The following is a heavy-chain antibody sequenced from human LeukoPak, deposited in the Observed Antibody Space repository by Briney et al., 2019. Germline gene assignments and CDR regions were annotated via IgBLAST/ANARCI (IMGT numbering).Heavy chain of an antibody. D-gene: IGHD2-2*03. J-gene: IGHJ4*02. Sequence: TGGSLRLSCAASGFTFSSYAMHWVRQAPGKGLEWVAVISYDGSNKYYADSVKGRFTISRDNSKNTLYLQMNSLRAEDTAVYYCARDPGYCSSTSCFFDYWGQGTLVTVSS. CDR2: ISYDGSNK. V-gene: IGHV3-30*04. CDR3: ARDPGYCSSTSCFFDY. CDR1: GFTFSSYA.